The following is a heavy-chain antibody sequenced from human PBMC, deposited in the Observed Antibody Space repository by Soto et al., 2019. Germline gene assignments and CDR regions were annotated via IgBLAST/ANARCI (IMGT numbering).Heavy chain of an antibody. Sequence: QVQLEESRPGLVKPSQNLSPTCTVSGGSISSGGYYWHWIRKHSGKGLDWVGHISYSGNTYYNPSRKRRVTISLDTSNHQFALNLGSVTAADTAMYYCARDHVIVGATGEDLDIWGRGTMVSVSS. D-gene: IGHD1-26*01. CDR1: GGSISSGGYY. CDR3: ARDHVIVGATGEDLDI. CDR2: ISYSGNT. V-gene: IGHV4-31*03. J-gene: IGHJ3*02.